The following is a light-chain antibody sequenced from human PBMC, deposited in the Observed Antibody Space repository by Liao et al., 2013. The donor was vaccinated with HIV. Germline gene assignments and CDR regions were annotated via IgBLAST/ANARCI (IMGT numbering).Light chain of an antibody. CDR3: QAWDSSSWV. CDR2: KDD. J-gene: IGLJ3*02. V-gene: IGLV3-1*01. Sequence: SYELTQPSSVSVSPGQTARITCSGEILTQKYARWFQQKPGQAPRLVMYKDDERPSGIPERFSGSNSGNTATLTISGTQAMDEADYYCQAWDSSSWVFGGGTTLTVL. CDR1: ILTQKY.